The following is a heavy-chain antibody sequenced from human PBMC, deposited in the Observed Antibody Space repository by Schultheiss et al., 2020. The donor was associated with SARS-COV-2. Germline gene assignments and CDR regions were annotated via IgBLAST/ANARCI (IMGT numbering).Heavy chain of an antibody. D-gene: IGHD2-2*01. V-gene: IGHV3-7*01. J-gene: IGHJ6*02. CDR3: ARDHQYQLLLSYYYYGMDV. CDR2: IKQDGSEK. CDR1: GFTFSSYW. Sequence: GGSLRLSCAASGFTFSSYWMSWVRQAPGKGLEWVANIKQDGSEKYYVDSVKGRFTISRDNAKNSLYLQMNSLRAEDTAVYYCARDHQYQLLLSYYYYGMDVWGQGTTVTVSS.